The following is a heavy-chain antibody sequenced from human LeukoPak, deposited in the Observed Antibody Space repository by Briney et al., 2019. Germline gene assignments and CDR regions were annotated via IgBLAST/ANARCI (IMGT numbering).Heavy chain of an antibody. Sequence: ASVTVSCKASGYTFTSYGISWVRQAPGQGLEWMGWISAYNGNTNYAQKLQGRVTMTTDTSTSTAYMELRSLRSDDTAVYYCARVQHQYYYDSSGYSFPPDYWGQGTLVTVSS. CDR2: ISAYNGNT. CDR1: GYTFTSYG. V-gene: IGHV1-18*01. J-gene: IGHJ4*02. D-gene: IGHD3-22*01. CDR3: ARVQHQYYYDSSGYSFPPDY.